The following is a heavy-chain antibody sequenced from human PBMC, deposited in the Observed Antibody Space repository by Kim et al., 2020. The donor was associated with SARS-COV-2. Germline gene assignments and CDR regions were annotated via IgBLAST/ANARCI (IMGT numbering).Heavy chain of an antibody. Sequence: GGSLRLSCAASGFTFSSYAMHWVRRAPGKGLEWVAVIWYEGSNKYYADSVKGRFTISRDNSKNTLYLQMNSLRAEDTAVYYCAKDQWSSSSGYYYYGMDVWGQGTTVTVSS. J-gene: IGHJ6*02. D-gene: IGHD6-6*01. CDR1: GFTFSSYA. V-gene: IGHV3-33*06. CDR2: IWYEGSNK. CDR3: AKDQWSSSSGYYYYGMDV.